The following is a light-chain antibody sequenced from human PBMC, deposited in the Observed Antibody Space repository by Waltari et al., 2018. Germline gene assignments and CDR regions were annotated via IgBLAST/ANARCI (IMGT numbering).Light chain of an antibody. CDR2: GAS. CDR3: QHFGSSPYT. V-gene: IGKV3-20*01. CDR1: QCVASSY. J-gene: IGKJ2*01. Sequence: EIVLTQSPGTLSLSPGDRATLSCTASQCVASSYLAWYQQKPGQAPSLLIYGASSRATGIPDRFSGSGSGTDFTLTISRLEPEDFAVYYCQHFGSSPYTFGQGTKLEIK.